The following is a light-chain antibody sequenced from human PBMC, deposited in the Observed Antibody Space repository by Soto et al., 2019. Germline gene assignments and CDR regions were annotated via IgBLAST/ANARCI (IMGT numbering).Light chain of an antibody. CDR2: DAS. Sequence: EIVLTQSPATLSLSPGERATLSCRASQSVSSYLAWYQQNPGQAPRLLIYDASNRATGIPARFSGSGSGTDFTLTISTLEPEDFAVYYCQERSNRPPTFGGGTKVEIK. V-gene: IGKV3-11*01. CDR3: QERSNRPPT. CDR1: QSVSSY. J-gene: IGKJ4*01.